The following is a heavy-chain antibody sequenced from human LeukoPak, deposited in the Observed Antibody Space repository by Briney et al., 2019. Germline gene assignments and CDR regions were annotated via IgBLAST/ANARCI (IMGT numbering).Heavy chain of an antibody. CDR1: AYTLTELS. V-gene: IGHV1-24*01. J-gene: IGHJ4*02. CDR2: FDPEEGET. D-gene: IGHD3-22*01. Sequence: ASVTVSFKVSAYTLTELSLHWVRQAPGKGLEWMGGFDPEEGETVYAQKFQGSVSMTEDTSTDTAYMELTSLRSDDTAVYYCATDGGYYYFDSWGQGTLVTVSS. CDR3: ATDGGYYYFDS.